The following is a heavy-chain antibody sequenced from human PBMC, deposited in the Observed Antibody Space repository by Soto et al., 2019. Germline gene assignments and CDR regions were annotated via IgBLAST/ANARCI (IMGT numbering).Heavy chain of an antibody. V-gene: IGHV1-69*13. CDR1: GGTFSSYT. CDR3: ARDSIAAAGTDY. CDR2: IIPLFGTT. D-gene: IGHD6-13*01. J-gene: IGHJ4*02. Sequence: WPSVEVSCRASGGTFSSYTIAWVRQAPGQGLEWMGEIIPLFGTTNYVEKFQGRLTITADASTSTAYMELSSLRSEDTAMYYCARDSIAAAGTDYWGQGTLVTVSS.